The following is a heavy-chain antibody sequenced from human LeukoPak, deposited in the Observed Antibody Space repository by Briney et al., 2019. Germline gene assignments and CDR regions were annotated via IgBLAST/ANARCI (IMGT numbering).Heavy chain of an antibody. CDR2: MCGSCGST. J-gene: IGHJ6*02. V-gene: IGHV3-23*01. CDR1: GFTFSSYA. D-gene: IGHD4-17*01. Sequence: GGSLRLSCAASGFTFSSYAMSGVRQARGKGLEGVSSMCGSCGSTFYADSVKSRFTLSRDDSKNTLSLRLNSLRAEDTAVYYCARVRYGELDVWGQGTTVTVSS. CDR3: ARVRYGELDV.